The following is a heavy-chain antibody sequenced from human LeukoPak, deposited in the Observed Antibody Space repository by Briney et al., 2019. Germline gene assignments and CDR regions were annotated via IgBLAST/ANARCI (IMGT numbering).Heavy chain of an antibody. CDR1: GGTFSSYA. Sequence: SVKVSCRASGGTFSSYAISWVRQAPGQGLEWMGGIIPIFGTANYAQKFQGRVTITADESTSTAYMELSSLRSEDTAVYYCARGTRKDSRDGYNFWGQGTLVTVSS. D-gene: IGHD5-24*01. V-gene: IGHV1-69*13. CDR2: IIPIFGTA. J-gene: IGHJ4*02. CDR3: ARGTRKDSRDGYNF.